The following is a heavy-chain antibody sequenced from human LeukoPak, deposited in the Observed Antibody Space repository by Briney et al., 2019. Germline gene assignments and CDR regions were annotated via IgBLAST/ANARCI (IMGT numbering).Heavy chain of an antibody. J-gene: IGHJ4*02. D-gene: IGHD5-18*01. CDR2: IYYSGST. CDR1: GGSISSGDYY. Sequence: PSETLSLTCTVSGGSISSGDYYWSWIRQPPGKGLEWIGYIYYSGSTYYNPSLKSRVTISVDTSKNQFSLRLDSVTAADTAVYYCAREPSGHSYGLGNFDYWGQGILVTVSS. V-gene: IGHV4-30-4*08. CDR3: AREPSGHSYGLGNFDY.